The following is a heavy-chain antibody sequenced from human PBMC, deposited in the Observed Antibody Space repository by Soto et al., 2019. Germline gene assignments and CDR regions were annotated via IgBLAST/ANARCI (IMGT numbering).Heavy chain of an antibody. J-gene: IGHJ4*02. CDR1: AGTFGSYA. CDR2: TSPLFGTA. D-gene: IGHD5-18*01. CDR3: ARHPPYSYGLDE. V-gene: IGHV1-69*13. Sequence: SLRVSGHASAGTFGSYAISWVRQAPGLGLEWMGGTSPLFGTATYAQKVQGRGTITADESASTAYMELSSLRSEDTAVYYWARHPPYSYGLDEWGQGTLVTVST.